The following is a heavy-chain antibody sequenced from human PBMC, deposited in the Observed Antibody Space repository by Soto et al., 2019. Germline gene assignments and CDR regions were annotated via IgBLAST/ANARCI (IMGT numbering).Heavy chain of an antibody. Sequence: GGSLRLSCAASGFTFSSYSMNWVRQAPGKGLEWVSYISSSSSTIYYADSVKGRFTISRDNAKNSLYLQMNSLRDEDTAVYYCARVLNGYSYGLYYYYYGMDVWGQGTTVTVSS. CDR3: ARVLNGYSYGLYYYYYGMDV. CDR2: ISSSSSTI. D-gene: IGHD5-18*01. V-gene: IGHV3-48*02. CDR1: GFTFSSYS. J-gene: IGHJ6*02.